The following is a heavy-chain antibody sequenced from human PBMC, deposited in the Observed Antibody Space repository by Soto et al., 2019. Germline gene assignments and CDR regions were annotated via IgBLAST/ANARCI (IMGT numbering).Heavy chain of an antibody. CDR1: GYTLTELS. CDR2: FDPEDGET. V-gene: IGHV1-24*01. J-gene: IGHJ3*02. CDR3: ATDRPRSYYYGSGSGVHAFDI. Sequence: EASVKVSCKVSGYTLTELSMHWVRQAPGKGLERMGGFDPEDGETIYAQKFQGRVTMTEDTSTDTAYMELSSLRSEDTAVYYCATDRPRSYYYGSGSGVHAFDIWGQGTMVTVSS. D-gene: IGHD3-10*01.